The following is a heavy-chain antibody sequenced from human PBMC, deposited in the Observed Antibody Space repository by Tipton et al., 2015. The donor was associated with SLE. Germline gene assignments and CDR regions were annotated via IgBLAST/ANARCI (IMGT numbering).Heavy chain of an antibody. V-gene: IGHV4-34*01. CDR3: ARTDSTGYYYVGFEY. J-gene: IGHJ4*02. D-gene: IGHD3-22*01. CDR2: INHSGST. CDR1: GGSFSGYY. Sequence: TLSLTCAVYGGSFSGYYWSWIRQPPGKGLEWIGEINHSGSTNYNPSLKSRVSISEDTSKDQFSLKLSSVTAADTAVYYCARTDSTGYYYVGFEYWGQGTLVTVSS.